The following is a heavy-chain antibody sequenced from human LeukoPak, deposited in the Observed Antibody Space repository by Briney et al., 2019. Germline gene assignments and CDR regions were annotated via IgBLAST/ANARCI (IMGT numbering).Heavy chain of an antibody. D-gene: IGHD4-17*01. J-gene: IGHJ6*02. V-gene: IGHV4-61*02. CDR3: ASTTVTTDYYYGMDV. Sequence: PSETLSLTCTVSDGSISSGSYYWSWIRQPAGKGLEWIGRIYTSGSTNYNPSLKGRVTISVDTPKNQFSLKLSSVTAADTAVYYCASTTVTTDYYYGMDVWGQGTTVTVSS. CDR2: IYTSGST. CDR1: DGSISSGSYY.